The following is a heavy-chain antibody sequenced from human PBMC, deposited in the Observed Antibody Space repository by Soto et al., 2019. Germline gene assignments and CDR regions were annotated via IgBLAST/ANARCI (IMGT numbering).Heavy chain of an antibody. Sequence: ASVKVSCKASGYTFTSYDINWVRQATGQGLEWMGWMNPNSGNTGYAQKFQGRVTMTRNTSISTAYMELSSLRSEDTAVYYCARLDYTVVDHVGAFDIWGQGTMVTVSS. CDR1: GYTFTSYD. CDR3: ARLDYTVVDHVGAFDI. J-gene: IGHJ3*02. V-gene: IGHV1-8*01. CDR2: MNPNSGNT. D-gene: IGHD3-22*01.